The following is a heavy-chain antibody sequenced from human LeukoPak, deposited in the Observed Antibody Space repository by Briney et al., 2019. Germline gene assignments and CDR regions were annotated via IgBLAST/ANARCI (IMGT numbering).Heavy chain of an antibody. J-gene: IGHJ4*02. V-gene: IGHV1-24*01. D-gene: IGHD3-3*01. CDR3: ATRGSDFWSGFDY. CDR1: GNTLRELP. Sequence: ASVKVSCKLSGNTLRELPIQWVRQTGGKGLEWMAGFDPENAEIVYAQKFQGRVTMTEDTSTNTAYMELTSLTSDDTALYYCATRGSDFWSGFDYWGQGTQVTVSS. CDR2: FDPENAEI.